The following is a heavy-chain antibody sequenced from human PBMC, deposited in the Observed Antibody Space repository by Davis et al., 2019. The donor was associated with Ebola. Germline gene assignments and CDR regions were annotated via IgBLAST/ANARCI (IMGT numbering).Heavy chain of an antibody. CDR2: IDSGGSDT. CDR1: GFTFRSYW. D-gene: IGHD1-26*01. CDR3: AKDLFLEATVNYYYGMDV. J-gene: IGHJ6*04. Sequence: PGGSLRLSCAASGFTFRSYWMHWVRQAPGKGLVWVARIDSGGSDTIYADSVKGRFTISRDNSKNTLYVQMNSLRPEDTAIYYCAKDLFLEATVNYYYGMDVWGKGTTVTVSS. V-gene: IGHV3-74*01.